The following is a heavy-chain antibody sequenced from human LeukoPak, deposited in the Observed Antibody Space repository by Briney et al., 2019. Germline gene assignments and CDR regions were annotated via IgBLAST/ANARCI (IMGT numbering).Heavy chain of an antibody. D-gene: IGHD2-2*02. CDR1: GGTFSSYA. Sequence: EASVKVSCKVSGGTFSSYAISWVRQAPGQGLEWMGGIIPIFGTANYAQKFQGRVTITADESTSTAYMELSSLRSEDTAVYYCAREALDEIVVVPAAIMGNWFDPWGQGTLVTVSS. CDR3: AREALDEIVVVPAAIMGNWFDP. J-gene: IGHJ5*02. CDR2: IIPIFGTA. V-gene: IGHV1-69*13.